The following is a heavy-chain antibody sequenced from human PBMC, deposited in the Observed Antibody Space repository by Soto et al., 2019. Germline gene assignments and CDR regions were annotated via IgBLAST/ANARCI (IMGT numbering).Heavy chain of an antibody. CDR2: ISSSGSTI. CDR3: ARDQFYDSSGYYYSPFDY. CDR1: AFTFSSYV. D-gene: IGHD3-22*01. J-gene: IGHJ4*02. V-gene: IGHV3-48*03. Sequence: GGSLGLSCAASAFTFSSYVVNWVSQAPGKGLEWVSYISSSGSTIYYADSVKGRFTISRDNAKNSLYLQMNSLRAEDTAVYYCARDQFYDSSGYYYSPFDYWGQGNL.